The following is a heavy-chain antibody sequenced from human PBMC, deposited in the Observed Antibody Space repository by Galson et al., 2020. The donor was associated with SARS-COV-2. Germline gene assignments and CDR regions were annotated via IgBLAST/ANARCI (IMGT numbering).Heavy chain of an antibody. CDR1: GFTFSSYA. D-gene: IGHD3-10*01. CDR2: ISGSGGST. CDR3: AKDLPTYYYGSGAVGYFDY. Sequence: GGSLRLSCAASGFTFSSYAMSWVRQAPGKGLEWVSAISGSGGSTYYADSVKGRFTISRDNSKNTLYLQMNSLRAEDTAVYYCAKDLPTYYYGSGAVGYFDYWGQGTLVTVSS. J-gene: IGHJ4*02. V-gene: IGHV3-23*01.